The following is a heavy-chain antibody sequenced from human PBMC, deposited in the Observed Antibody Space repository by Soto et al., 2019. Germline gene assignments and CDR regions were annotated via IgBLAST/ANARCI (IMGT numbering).Heavy chain of an antibody. CDR2: IGTAGDT. CDR1: GFTFSSYD. CDR3: ARGGNGELLERDYYYGMDV. V-gene: IGHV3-13*01. Sequence: EVQLVESGGGLVQPGGSLRLSCAASGFTFSSYDMHWVRQATGKGLEWVSAIGTAGDTYYPGSVKGRFTISRENAKNSLYLQMNSLRAGDTAVYYCARGGNGELLERDYYYGMDVWGQGTTVTVSS. J-gene: IGHJ6*02. D-gene: IGHD3-10*01.